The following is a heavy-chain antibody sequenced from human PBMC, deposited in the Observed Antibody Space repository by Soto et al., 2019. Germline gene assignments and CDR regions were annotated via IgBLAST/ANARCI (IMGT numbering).Heavy chain of an antibody. CDR2: IYYSGST. D-gene: IGHD5-18*01. CDR1: GGSIKSYY. J-gene: IGHJ4*02. CDR3: AHLPWKQLWPRAPVVY. V-gene: IGHV4-59*01. Sequence: SEILCLTCTVSGGSIKSYYWSWIRQPPGKGLEWIGSIYYSGSTNSSPSLKSRVTKDTSKNQLVLTMTNMDPVDTATYYCAHLPWKQLWPRAPVVYWGQGTPVTVSS.